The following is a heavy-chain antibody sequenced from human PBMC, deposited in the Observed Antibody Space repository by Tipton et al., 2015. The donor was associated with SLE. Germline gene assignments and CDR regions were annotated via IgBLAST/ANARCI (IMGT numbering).Heavy chain of an antibody. CDR1: GGSISSHY. CDR3: ARGLVAARRGPDY. V-gene: IGHV4-34*01. D-gene: IGHD6-6*01. J-gene: IGHJ4*02. CDR2: INHSGST. Sequence: TLSLTCTVSGGSISSHYWSWIRQPPGKGLEWIGEINHSGSTNYNPSLKCRVTISVDTSKNQFSLKLSSVTAADTAVYYCARGLVAARRGPDYWGQGTLVTVSS.